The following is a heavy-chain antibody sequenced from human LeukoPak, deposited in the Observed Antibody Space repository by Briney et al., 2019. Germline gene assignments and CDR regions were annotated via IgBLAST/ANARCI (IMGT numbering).Heavy chain of an antibody. D-gene: IGHD2-8*01. CDR3: ATDPASYCTSSTCDFDY. CDR1: GFTLSSYW. V-gene: IGHV3-7*01. J-gene: IGHJ4*02. Sequence: PGGSLRLSCAASGFTLSSYWMSWVRQAPGKGLEWVANIKQDGTEKYYVDSVRGRFTISRDNAQNSLYLQMNNLGAEDTAVYYCATDPASYCTSSTCDFDYWGQGTLVTVSS. CDR2: IKQDGTEK.